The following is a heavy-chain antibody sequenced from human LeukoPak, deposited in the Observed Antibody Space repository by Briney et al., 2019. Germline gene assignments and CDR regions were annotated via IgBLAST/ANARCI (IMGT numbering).Heavy chain of an antibody. CDR1: GGSISSYY. J-gene: IGHJ4*02. V-gene: IGHV4-59*01. CDR3: ARDPTKGITIFGVVV. Sequence: SETLSLTCTVSGGSISSYYWSWIRQPPGKGLEWIGYIYYSGSTNYNPSLKSRVTISVDTSKNQFSLKLSSVTAADTAVYYCARDPTKGITIFGVVVWGQGTLVTVSS. D-gene: IGHD3-3*01. CDR2: IYYSGST.